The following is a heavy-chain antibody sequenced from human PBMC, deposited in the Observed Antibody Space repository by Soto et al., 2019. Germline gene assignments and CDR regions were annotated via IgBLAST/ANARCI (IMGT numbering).Heavy chain of an antibody. V-gene: IGHV4-39*01. D-gene: IGHD6-25*01. CDR1: GGSISSSSYY. CDR2: IYYSGST. CDR3: ARHSPGRTPANY. J-gene: IGHJ4*02. Sequence: QLQLQESGPGLVKPSETLSLTCTVSGGSISSSSYYWGWIRQPPGKGLEWIGSIYYSGSTYYNPSLQRRVTISVDTSKNQFSLKLSSVTAADTAVYYCARHSPGRTPANYWGQGTLVTVSS.